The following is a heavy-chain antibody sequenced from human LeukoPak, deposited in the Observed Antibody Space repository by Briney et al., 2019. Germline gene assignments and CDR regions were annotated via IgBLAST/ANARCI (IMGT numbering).Heavy chain of an antibody. Sequence: PGGSLRLSCAASGFTFSDYYMSWIRQAPGKGLEWVSYISSSGSTIHYADSVKGRFTISRDNAKNSLYLQMNSLRAEDTAVYYCARPNPKRAKMATITGGFDYWGQGTLVTVSS. D-gene: IGHD5-24*01. CDR2: ISSSGSTI. CDR1: GFTFSDYY. J-gene: IGHJ4*02. V-gene: IGHV3-11*04. CDR3: ARPNPKRAKMATITGGFDY.